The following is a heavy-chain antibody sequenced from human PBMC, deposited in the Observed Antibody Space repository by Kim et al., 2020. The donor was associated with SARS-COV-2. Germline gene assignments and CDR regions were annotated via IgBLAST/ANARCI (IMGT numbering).Heavy chain of an antibody. CDR1: GFTFSSYG. J-gene: IGHJ4*02. Sequence: GGSLRLSCAASGFTFSSYGMHWVRQAPGKGLQWVAVISYDGSNKYYADSVKGRFTISRDNSKNTLYLQMNSLRAEDTAVYYCAKIATMVRGERRAFDYWGQGTLVTVSS. D-gene: IGHD3-10*01. CDR3: AKIATMVRGERRAFDY. V-gene: IGHV3-30*18. CDR2: ISYDGSNK.